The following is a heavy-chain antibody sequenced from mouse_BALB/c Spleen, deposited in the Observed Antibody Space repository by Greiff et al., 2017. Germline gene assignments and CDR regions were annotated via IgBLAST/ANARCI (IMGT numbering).Heavy chain of an antibody. CDR1: GYTFTSYW. D-gene: IGHD2-14*01. CDR3: ARKGSLRYYFDY. J-gene: IGHJ2*01. CDR2: INPSNGRT. V-gene: IGHV1S81*02. Sequence: QVQLQQPGAELVKPGASVKLSCKASGYTFTSYWMHWVKQRPGQGLEWIGEINPSNGRTNYNEKFKSKATLTVDKSSSTAYMQLSSLTSEDSAVYYCARKGSLRYYFDYWGQGTPLTVSA.